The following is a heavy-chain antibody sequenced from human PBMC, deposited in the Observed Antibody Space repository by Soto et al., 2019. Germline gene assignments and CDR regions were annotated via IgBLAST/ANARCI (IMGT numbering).Heavy chain of an antibody. D-gene: IGHD2-8*02. CDR3: AKGALGHCTGAICYQFDS. Sequence: GGSLRLSCAASGFIFSTYAMNWVRQAPGKGPEWVSSIVAGGVDTYYRDSVKGRFTISRDNSKTTLYLQMDSLRVEDTAIYYCAKGALGHCTGAICYQFDSWGQGTLVTVSS. J-gene: IGHJ4*02. CDR1: GFIFSTYA. CDR2: IVAGGVDT. V-gene: IGHV3-23*01.